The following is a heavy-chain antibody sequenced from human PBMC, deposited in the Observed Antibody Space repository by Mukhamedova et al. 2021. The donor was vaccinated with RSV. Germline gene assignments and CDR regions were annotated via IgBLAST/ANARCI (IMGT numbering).Heavy chain of an antibody. Sequence: EWVSYISSSSSYTNYADSVKGRFTISRDNAKNSLYLQMNSLRAEDTAVYYCARDRPFMDYGDYPSQRGGQGTLVTVSS. D-gene: IGHD4-17*01. V-gene: IGHV3-11*06. CDR2: ISSSSSYT. CDR3: ARDRPFMDYGDYPSQR. J-gene: IGHJ4*02.